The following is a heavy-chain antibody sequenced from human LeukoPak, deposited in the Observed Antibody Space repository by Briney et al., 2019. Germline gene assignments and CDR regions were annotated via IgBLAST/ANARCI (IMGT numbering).Heavy chain of an antibody. J-gene: IGHJ4*02. D-gene: IGHD3-16*02. CDR3: AKGLRLGELSSPFDY. Sequence: GGSLRLSCAASGFTFSSYAMSWVRQAPGKGLEWVSGISNSGGSTYYADSVKGRFTISRDNSKNTLYLQMKSLRVEDPAVHYCAKGLRLGELSSPFDYWGQGTLVTVSS. CDR2: ISNSGGST. V-gene: IGHV3-23*01. CDR1: GFTFSSYA.